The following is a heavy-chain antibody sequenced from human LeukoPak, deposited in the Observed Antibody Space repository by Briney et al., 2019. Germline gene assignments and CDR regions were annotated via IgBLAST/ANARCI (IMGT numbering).Heavy chain of an antibody. CDR2: ITWNSGTR. J-gene: IGHJ4*02. Sequence: GRSLRLSCAASGFTFDDYAMQWVRQAPGKGLEWVSGITWNSGTRGYAASVKGRFTIYRDNAKNSLYLQMNSLSADDTALYYCVKDRDYDTSGGPDYWGQGTLVTVSS. V-gene: IGHV3-9*01. CDR3: VKDRDYDTSGGPDY. D-gene: IGHD3-22*01. CDR1: GFTFDDYA.